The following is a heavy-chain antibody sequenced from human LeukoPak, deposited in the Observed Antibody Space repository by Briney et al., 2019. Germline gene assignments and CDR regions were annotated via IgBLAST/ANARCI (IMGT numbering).Heavy chain of an antibody. Sequence: PGGSLRLSCIASGFTFSSYGMYWVRQAPGKGLEWVAFIRFDETNKYYADSVKGRFTISRDNSKNTLYLQMNSLRAEDTAVYYCAKDLNYGDLLDYWGQGTLVTVSS. J-gene: IGHJ4*02. CDR1: GFTFSSYG. CDR3: AKDLNYGDLLDY. V-gene: IGHV3-30*02. D-gene: IGHD4-17*01. CDR2: IRFDETNK.